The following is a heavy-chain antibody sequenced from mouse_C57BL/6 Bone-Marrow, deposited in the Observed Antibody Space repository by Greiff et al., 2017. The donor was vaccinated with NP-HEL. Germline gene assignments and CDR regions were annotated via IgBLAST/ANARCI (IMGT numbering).Heavy chain of an antibody. CDR3: ARDWDVPY. V-gene: IGHV5-17*01. CDR1: EFTFSDYG. D-gene: IGHD4-1*01. J-gene: IGHJ3*01. CDR2: ISSGSSTI. Sequence: DVKLVESGGGLVKPGGSLKLSCAASEFTFSDYGMHWVRQAPDKGLEWVAYISSGSSTIYYADTVKGRFTISRDNAKNTLFLQMTSLRSEDTAMYYCARDWDVPYWGQGTLVTVSA.